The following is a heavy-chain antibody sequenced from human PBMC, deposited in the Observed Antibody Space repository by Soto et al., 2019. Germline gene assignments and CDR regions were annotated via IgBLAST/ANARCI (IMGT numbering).Heavy chain of an antibody. V-gene: IGHV6-1*01. Sequence: PSQTLSLTCVISGDSVSSNSAAWNWIRQSPSRGLEWLGKTYYRSKWYNEYALSMKSRITINPGTSKNQFSLQLNSVTPEDTAVYYCARGNSGWNGAFDIWGQRTVVTVSS. CDR1: GDSVSSNSAA. CDR2: TYYRSKWYN. CDR3: ARGNSGWNGAFDI. J-gene: IGHJ3*02. D-gene: IGHD6-19*01.